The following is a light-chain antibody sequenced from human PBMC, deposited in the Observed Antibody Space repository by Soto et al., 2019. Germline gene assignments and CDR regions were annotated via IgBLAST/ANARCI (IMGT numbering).Light chain of an antibody. CDR1: QNIVNW. CDR2: GAS. CDR3: QQYNTYSAT. Sequence: DIQMTQSPSTLSASVGDRVTITCWASQNIVNWLAWYQQKPGKAPRILIYGASTLERGVPSRFSGSGSGTEFTLTITKLQPDDFATYYCQQYNTYSATFGQGTRLEIK. J-gene: IGKJ5*01. V-gene: IGKV1-5*01.